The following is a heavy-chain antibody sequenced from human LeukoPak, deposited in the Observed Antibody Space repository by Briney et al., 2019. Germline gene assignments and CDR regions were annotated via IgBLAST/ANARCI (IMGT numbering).Heavy chain of an antibody. CDR1: GYTFTGYY. CDR2: INPNSGGT. J-gene: IGHJ4*02. D-gene: IGHD2-15*01. Sequence: GASVKVFCKASGYTFTGYYMHWVRQAPGQGLEWMGWINPNSGGTNYAQKFQGRVTMTRDTSISTAYMELSRLRSDDTAVYYCARDLKSASGSQFDYWGQGTLVTVSS. CDR3: ARDLKSASGSQFDY. V-gene: IGHV1-2*02.